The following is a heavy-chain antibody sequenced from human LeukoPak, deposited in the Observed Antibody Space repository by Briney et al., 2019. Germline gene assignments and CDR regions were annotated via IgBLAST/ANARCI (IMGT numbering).Heavy chain of an antibody. CDR2: ISYDGRHK. Sequence: GGSLRLSCVASGFTFSNYGTHWVRQAPGKGLEWVAVISYDGRHKYYADSVKGRFTISRDSSKNTLYLQMNSLRAEDTAMYYCARVPSIAAVGIRLDYWGQGTLVTVSS. V-gene: IGHV3-30*03. D-gene: IGHD6-13*01. CDR3: ARVPSIAAVGIRLDY. CDR1: GFTFSNYG. J-gene: IGHJ4*02.